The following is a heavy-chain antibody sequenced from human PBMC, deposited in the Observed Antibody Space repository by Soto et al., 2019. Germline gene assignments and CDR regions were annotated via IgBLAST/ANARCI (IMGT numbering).Heavy chain of an antibody. V-gene: IGHV1-69*01. J-gene: IGHJ1*01. Sequence: QAPGQGLEWMGGIIPVFGRPNYAQRFRGRLTITADESTNTVYLELIDLRSEDTAVYYCAREGSGYNLWGQGTQVTVSS. CDR3: AREGSGYNL. D-gene: IGHD5-12*01. CDR2: IIPVFGRP.